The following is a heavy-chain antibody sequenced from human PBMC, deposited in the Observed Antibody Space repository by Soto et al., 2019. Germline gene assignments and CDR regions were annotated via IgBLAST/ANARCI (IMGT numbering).Heavy chain of an antibody. J-gene: IGHJ3*02. Sequence: QVQLQQWGAGLLKPSETLSLTCAVFGGSVNSGNYYWSWIRQPPGKGLEWIGEMSHSGGTHFNPSHKRRVTISVDTSKHLFSLKMSSVTAADTALYYCARVERGTATTVVDAFDIWGPGTMVTVSS. CDR3: ARVERGTATTVVDAFDI. D-gene: IGHD1-1*01. CDR2: MSHSGGT. CDR1: GGSVNSGNYY. V-gene: IGHV4-34*01.